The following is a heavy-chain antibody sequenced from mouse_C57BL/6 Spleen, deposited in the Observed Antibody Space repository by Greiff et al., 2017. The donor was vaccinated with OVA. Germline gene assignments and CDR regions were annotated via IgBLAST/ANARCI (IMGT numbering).Heavy chain of an antibody. CDR2: ISSGSSTI. V-gene: IGHV5-17*01. D-gene: IGHD2-5*01. Sequence: EVKLVESGGGLVKPGGSLKLSCAASGFTFSDYGMHWVRQAPEKGLEWVAYISSGSSTIYYADTVKGRFTISRDNAKNTLFLQMTSLRSEDTAMYYCARHSNYAWFAYWGQGTLVTVSA. CDR1: GFTFSDYG. CDR3: ARHSNYAWFAY. J-gene: IGHJ3*01.